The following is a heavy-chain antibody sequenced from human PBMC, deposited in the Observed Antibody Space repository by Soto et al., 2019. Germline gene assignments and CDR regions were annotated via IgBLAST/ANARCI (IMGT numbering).Heavy chain of an antibody. CDR3: AKSASGYSGYDYGGDYYYYGMDV. CDR2: ISGSGGST. J-gene: IGHJ6*02. D-gene: IGHD5-12*01. CDR1: GFTFSSYA. Sequence: GGSLRLSCAASGFTFSSYAMSWVRQAPGKGLEWVSAISGSGGSTYYADSVKGRFTISRDNSKNKLYLQMNSLRAEDTAVYYCAKSASGYSGYDYGGDYYYYGMDVWGQGTTVTVSS. V-gene: IGHV3-23*01.